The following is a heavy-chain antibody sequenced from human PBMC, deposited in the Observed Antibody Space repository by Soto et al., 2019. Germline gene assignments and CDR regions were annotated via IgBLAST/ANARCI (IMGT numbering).Heavy chain of an antibody. CDR3: ARGVNYYDSSGSSWFDP. CDR1: GDSVSSNSAA. CDR2: TYYRSKWYN. D-gene: IGHD3-22*01. Sequence: PSQTLSLTCDISGDSVSSNSAAWNWIRQSPSRGLEWLGRTYYRSKWYNDYAVSVKSRITINPDTSKNQFSLQLNSVTAADTAVYYCARGVNYYDSSGSSWFDPWGQGALVTVSS. J-gene: IGHJ5*02. V-gene: IGHV6-1*01.